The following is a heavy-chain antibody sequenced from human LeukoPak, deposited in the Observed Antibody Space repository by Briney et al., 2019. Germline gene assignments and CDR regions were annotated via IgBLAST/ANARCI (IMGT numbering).Heavy chain of an antibody. Sequence: PGGSLRLSCAASGFTFSSYSMNWVRQAPGKGLEWVSSISSSSSYIYYADSVKGRFTISRDNAKNSLYLQMNSLRVADTGVYYCARDESYGSSLDYWGQGILVTVSS. CDR3: ARDESYGSSLDY. J-gene: IGHJ4*02. D-gene: IGHD6-6*01. CDR2: ISSSSSYI. V-gene: IGHV3-21*01. CDR1: GFTFSSYS.